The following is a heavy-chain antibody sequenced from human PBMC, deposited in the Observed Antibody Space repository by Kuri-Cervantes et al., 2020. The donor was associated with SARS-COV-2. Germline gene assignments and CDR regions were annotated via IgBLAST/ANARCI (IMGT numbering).Heavy chain of an antibody. CDR3: AREMTMVTTSDAFDI. Sequence: SVKVSCKASGGTFSSYAISWVRQAPGQGLEWMGGIIPIFGTANYAQKFQGGVTITADESTSTAYMELSSLRSEDTAVYYCAREMTMVTTSDAFDIWGQGTMVTVSS. D-gene: IGHD4-17*01. CDR1: GGTFSSYA. V-gene: IGHV1-69*13. CDR2: IIPIFGTA. J-gene: IGHJ3*02.